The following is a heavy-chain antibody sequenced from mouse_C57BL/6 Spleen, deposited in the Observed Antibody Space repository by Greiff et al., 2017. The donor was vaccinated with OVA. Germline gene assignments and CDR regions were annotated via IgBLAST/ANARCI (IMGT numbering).Heavy chain of an antibody. V-gene: IGHV1-69*01. CDR3: ARAEYGPTTGWFDY. J-gene: IGHJ2*01. CDR1: GYTFTSYW. Sequence: QVQLQQPGAELVMPGASVKLSCKASGYTFTSYWMNWVKQRPGQGLEWIGEIDPSDSYTNYNQKFKGKATLTVDKSSSTAYVHLSRLTSEASAVYYCARAEYGPTTGWFDYWGQGPTLTVSS. CDR2: IDPSDSYT. D-gene: IGHD2-10*02.